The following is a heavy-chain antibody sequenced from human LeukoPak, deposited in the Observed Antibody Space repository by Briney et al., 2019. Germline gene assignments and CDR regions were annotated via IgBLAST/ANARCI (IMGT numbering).Heavy chain of an antibody. J-gene: IGHJ3*02. V-gene: IGHV4-34*01. Sequence: PSETLSLTCAVYGGSFSGYYWSWIRQPPGKGLEWIGEINHSGSTNYNPSLKSRVTISVDTSKNQFSLKLSSVTAADTAVYYCARSDDSSGYLLPDIWGQGTMVTVSS. CDR3: ARSDDSSGYLLPDI. CDR2: INHSGST. D-gene: IGHD3-22*01. CDR1: GGSFSGYY.